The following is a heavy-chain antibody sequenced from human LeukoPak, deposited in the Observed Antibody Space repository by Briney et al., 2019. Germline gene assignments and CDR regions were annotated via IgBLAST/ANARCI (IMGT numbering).Heavy chain of an antibody. V-gene: IGHV4-39*01. J-gene: IGHJ4*02. CDR3: ARRPTCSGYDPPFDY. D-gene: IGHD5-12*01. CDR2: IYYSGRT. Sequence: PSETLCLTCTVSGGALSSSSYYWGWIRQPPGKGLDSIRSIYYSGRTYYNPSLKSRVTISVDTSKNQFSLKLSSVPAADTAVYYCARRPTCSGYDPPFDYWGQGTLVTVSS. CDR1: GGALSSSSYY.